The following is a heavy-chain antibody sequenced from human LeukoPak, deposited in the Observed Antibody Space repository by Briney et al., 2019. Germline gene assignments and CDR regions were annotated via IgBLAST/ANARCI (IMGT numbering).Heavy chain of an antibody. CDR1: GFTFDDYA. Sequence: GGSLTLSCAASGFTFDDYAMHWVRQAPGKGLEWVSLISGDGGSTYYADSVKGRFTISRDNSKNSLYLQMNSLRTEDTALYYCAKDTVINYDSSGYYYDYWGQGTLVTVSS. CDR2: ISGDGGST. J-gene: IGHJ4*02. CDR3: AKDTVINYDSSGYYYDY. V-gene: IGHV3-43*02. D-gene: IGHD3-22*01.